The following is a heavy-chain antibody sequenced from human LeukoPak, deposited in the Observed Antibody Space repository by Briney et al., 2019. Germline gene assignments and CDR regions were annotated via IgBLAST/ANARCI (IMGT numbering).Heavy chain of an antibody. J-gene: IGHJ4*02. CDR1: GFTFSSYG. D-gene: IGHD6-13*01. CDR2: ISYDGSNK. V-gene: IGHV3-30*18. CDR3: AKDHSSSSWYVGNFDY. Sequence: GRSLRLSCAASGFTFSSYGMHWVRQAPGKGLEWVAVISYDGSNKYYADSVKGRFTISRDNSKNTLYLQMSSLRAEDTAVYYCAKDHSSSSWYVGNFDYWGQGTLVTVSS.